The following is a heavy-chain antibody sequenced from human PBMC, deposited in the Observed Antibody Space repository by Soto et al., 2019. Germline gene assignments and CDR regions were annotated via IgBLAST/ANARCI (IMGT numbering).Heavy chain of an antibody. CDR1: YSPIRNYY. Sequence: PSETLSLTCTVCYSPIRNYYCGCFRQPPGLGLEWVGYIYYTGTTTYNPSLRSRVAISLDASKSQFSLNLRSVTAADTAVYYCARLGGYYQAFNIWGPGALVTVSS. CDR2: IYYTGTT. CDR3: ARLGGYYQAFNI. J-gene: IGHJ4*01. D-gene: IGHD3-22*01. V-gene: IGHV4-59*08.